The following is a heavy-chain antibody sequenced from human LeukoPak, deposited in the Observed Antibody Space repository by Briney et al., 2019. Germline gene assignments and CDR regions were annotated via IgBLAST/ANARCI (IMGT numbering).Heavy chain of an antibody. J-gene: IGHJ5*02. Sequence: GASVKVSCKASGYTFTSYGISWVRQAPGQGLEWMGWISAYNGNTNYAQKLQGRVTMTTDTSTSTAYMELRRLRPDDTAVYYCARIAAAGDNWFDPWGQGTLVTVSS. CDR2: ISAYNGNT. CDR1: GYTFTSYG. CDR3: ARIAAAGDNWFDP. V-gene: IGHV1-18*01. D-gene: IGHD6-13*01.